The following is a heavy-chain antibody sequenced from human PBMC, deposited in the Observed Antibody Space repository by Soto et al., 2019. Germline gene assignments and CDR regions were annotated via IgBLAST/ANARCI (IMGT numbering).Heavy chain of an antibody. Sequence: GGSLRLSCAASGFTFSSYAMSWVRQAPGKGLEWVSATSGSGGSTYYADSVKGRFTTSRDNSKNTLYLQMNSLRAEDTAVYYCAKGDIVVVPAAPYSSSSEGPFDYWGQGTLVTVS. J-gene: IGHJ4*02. V-gene: IGHV3-23*01. CDR2: TSGSGGST. CDR1: GFTFSSYA. D-gene: IGHD2-2*01. CDR3: AKGDIVVVPAAPYSSSSEGPFDY.